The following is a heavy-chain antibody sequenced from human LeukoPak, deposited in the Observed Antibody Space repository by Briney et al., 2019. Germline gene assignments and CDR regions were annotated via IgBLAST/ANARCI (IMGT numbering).Heavy chain of an antibody. CDR1: GYTFTGYY. J-gene: IGHJ5*02. D-gene: IGHD1-26*01. Sequence: ASVKVSCKASGYTFTGYYMHWVRQAPGQGLEWMGWINPNSGGTNYAQKLQGRVTMTRDTSISTAYMELSRLRSDDTAVYYCARDVTGDNWFDPWGQGTLVTVSS. V-gene: IGHV1-2*02. CDR2: INPNSGGT. CDR3: ARDVTGDNWFDP.